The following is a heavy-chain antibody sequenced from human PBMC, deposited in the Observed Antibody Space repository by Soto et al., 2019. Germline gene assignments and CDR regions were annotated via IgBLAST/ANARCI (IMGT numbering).Heavy chain of an antibody. CDR2: TYYSGST. CDR3: ASLNYYYGMNV. CDR1: GGSISSDGYY. Sequence: SETLSVTWTVSGGSISSDGYYWTWIRQHPGKGLEWIGYTYYSGSTYNNPSLKSRVTISVDTSKNQFSLKLSSVTAADKAVYYCASLNYYYGMNVWGQGTTVTVSS. D-gene: IGHD3-9*01. V-gene: IGHV4-31*02. J-gene: IGHJ6*02.